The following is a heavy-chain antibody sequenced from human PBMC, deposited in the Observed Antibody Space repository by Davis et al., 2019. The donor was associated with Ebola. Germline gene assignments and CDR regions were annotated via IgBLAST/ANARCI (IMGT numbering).Heavy chain of an antibody. CDR2: ISSSSTYI. J-gene: IGHJ3*02. CDR1: GFTFSSYP. V-gene: IGHV3-21*01. CDR3: ARDPKQWLARGAFDI. D-gene: IGHD6-19*01. Sequence: GESLKISCAASGFTFSSYPMNWVRQAPGKGLEWVSSISSSSTYIYYADSVKGRFTISRDNAKNSLYLQMNSLRAEDTAVYYCARDPKQWLARGAFDIWGQGTMVTVSS.